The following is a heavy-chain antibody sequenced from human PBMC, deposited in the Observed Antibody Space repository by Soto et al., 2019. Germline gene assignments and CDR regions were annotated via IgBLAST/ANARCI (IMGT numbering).Heavy chain of an antibody. CDR3: ANEQRKSLVPTAIDY. D-gene: IGHD2-2*01. CDR1: GYAFTNYY. Sequence: ASVKVSCKASGYAFTNYYMHWVRQASGQGLEWMGWINPNSGGTNYAQNFQGWVTMTRDTSIGTAYMEVSRLKSDDTAVYFCANEQRKSLVPTAIDYWGPGTLVTVSS. V-gene: IGHV1-2*04. CDR2: INPNSGGT. J-gene: IGHJ4*02.